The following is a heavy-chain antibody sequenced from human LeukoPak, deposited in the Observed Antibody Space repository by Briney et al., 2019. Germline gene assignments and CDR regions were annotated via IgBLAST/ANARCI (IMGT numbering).Heavy chain of an antibody. D-gene: IGHD6-19*01. CDR1: GFTVSSNY. V-gene: IGHV3-53*01. CDR3: ARGLAVAGTPPPFDY. J-gene: IGHJ4*02. CDR2: IYSGGST. Sequence: GGSLRLSCAASGFTVSSNYMSWVRQAPGKGLEWVSVIYSGGSTYYADSVKGRFTISRDNSKNTLYLQMNSLRAEDTAVYYCARGLAVAGTPPPFDYWGQGTLVTVSS.